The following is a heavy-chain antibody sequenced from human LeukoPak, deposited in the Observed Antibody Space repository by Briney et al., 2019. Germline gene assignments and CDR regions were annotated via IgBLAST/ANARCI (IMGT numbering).Heavy chain of an antibody. CDR2: INPNSGGT. J-gene: IGHJ4*02. CDR1: GYTFTGYY. D-gene: IGHD2-15*01. Sequence: ASVKVSCKASGYTFTGYYMHWVRQAPGQGLEWMGWINPNSGGTNYAQKFQGRVTMTRDTSISTAYMELSRLRSDDTAVYYCARLLGHPYCSGGSCHDYWGQGTLATVSS. V-gene: IGHV1-2*02. CDR3: ARLLGHPYCSGGSCHDY.